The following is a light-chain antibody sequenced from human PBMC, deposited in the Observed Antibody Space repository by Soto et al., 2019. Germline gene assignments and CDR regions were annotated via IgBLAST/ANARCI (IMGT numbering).Light chain of an antibody. CDR2: GAS. Sequence: EILMTQSPATLSVSPWERATLSCRASQSVSSNLAWYQQKPVQAPRLLIYGASTSASGIPARFSGSGSGTDFTLTISSLEPEDFAVYCCQHCSNWPITFGQGTRLEIK. CDR3: QHCSNWPIT. J-gene: IGKJ5*01. V-gene: IGKV3-15*01. CDR1: QSVSSN.